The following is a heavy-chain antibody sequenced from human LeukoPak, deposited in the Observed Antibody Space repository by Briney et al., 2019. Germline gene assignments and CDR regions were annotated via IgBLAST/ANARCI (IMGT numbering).Heavy chain of an antibody. CDR2: IKQDGSEK. CDR1: GFTFSSYW. J-gene: IGHJ4*02. CDR3: VKDRCDRTTCPEV. D-gene: IGHD2-2*01. V-gene: IGHV3-7*03. Sequence: PGGSLRLSCAASGFTFSSYWMSWVRQAPGKGLEWVANIKQDGSEKYYVDSVKGRFTISRDNAKNSLYLQMSSLRAEDTALYYCVKDRCDRTTCPEVWGQGTLVTVSS.